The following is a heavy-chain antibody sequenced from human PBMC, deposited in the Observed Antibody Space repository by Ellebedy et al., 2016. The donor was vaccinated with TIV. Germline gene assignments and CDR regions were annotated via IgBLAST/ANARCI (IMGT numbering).Heavy chain of an antibody. Sequence: GESLKISXAASGFTFSSYGMHWVRQAPGKGLEWVAVIWYDGSNKYYADSVKGRFTISRDNSKNTLYLQMNSLRAEDTAVYYCARDSIQNKFRPKIKSTTVTLDYWGQGTLVTVSS. CDR2: IWYDGSNK. J-gene: IGHJ4*02. CDR3: ARDSIQNKFRPKIKSTTVTLDY. CDR1: GFTFSSYG. V-gene: IGHV3-33*01. D-gene: IGHD4-17*01.